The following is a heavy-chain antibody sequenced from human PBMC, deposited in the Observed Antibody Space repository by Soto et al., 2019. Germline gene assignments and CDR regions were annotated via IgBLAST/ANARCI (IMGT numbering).Heavy chain of an antibody. Sequence: GGSLRLSCAASGFTFSTYAMHWVRQAPGKGLEWVAVMSYDGSNKYYADSVKGRFTLSRDNSKNTLYLQMNSLRTEDTAVYYCAREISSSWGPLYFDYWGQGSLVTVSS. CDR3: AREISSSWGPLYFDY. J-gene: IGHJ4*02. CDR1: GFTFSTYA. D-gene: IGHD6-13*01. V-gene: IGHV3-33*01. CDR2: MSYDGSNK.